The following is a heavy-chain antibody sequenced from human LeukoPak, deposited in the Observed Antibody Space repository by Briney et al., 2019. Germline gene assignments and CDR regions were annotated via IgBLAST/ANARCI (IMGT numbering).Heavy chain of an antibody. CDR3: ARYDYGGNYDY. CDR2: IKQDGSEK. CDR1: GFIFSSYW. J-gene: IGHJ4*02. Sequence: GGSLRLSCAASGFIFSSYWMSWVRQAPGKGLEWVANIKQDGSEKYYADSVKGRFTISRDNAKNSLYLQMNSLRAEDTAVYYCARYDYGGNYDYWGQGTLVTVSS. V-gene: IGHV3-7*04. D-gene: IGHD4-23*01.